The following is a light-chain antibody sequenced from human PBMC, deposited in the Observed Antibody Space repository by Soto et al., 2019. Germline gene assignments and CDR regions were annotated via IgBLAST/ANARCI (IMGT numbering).Light chain of an antibody. J-gene: IGKJ5*01. CDR2: GAS. CDR1: ESISTN. Sequence: EIVMTQSPATLSVSPGERATLSCRASESISTNLAWFQHKPGQAPRLLIYGASTRATAIPARFSGSGSGTAFTLTFNSLQSDDFAVYFCQHYNSWPPITFGQGTRLQIK. CDR3: QHYNSWPPIT. V-gene: IGKV3-15*01.